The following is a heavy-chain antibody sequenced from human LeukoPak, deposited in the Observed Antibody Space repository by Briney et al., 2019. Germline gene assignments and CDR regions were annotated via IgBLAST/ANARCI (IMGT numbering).Heavy chain of an antibody. CDR3: ARDMGWLSQVNYFDY. J-gene: IGHJ4*02. D-gene: IGHD3/OR15-3a*01. V-gene: IGHV3-30*02. CDR1: GAAFGFTFSGYG. CDR2: IEYDGSQR. Sequence: GGSLRLSCAASGAAFGFTFSGYGMHWVRQAPGKGLEWVAFIEYDGSQRHFADSVKGRFTISRDNSANTLYLQLNSLRAEDTAVYYCARDMGWLSQVNYFDYWGQGTLVTVSS.